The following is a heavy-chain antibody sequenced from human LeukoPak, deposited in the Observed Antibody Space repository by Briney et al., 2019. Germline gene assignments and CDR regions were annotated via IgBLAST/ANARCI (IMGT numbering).Heavy chain of an antibody. CDR3: ARDHPTVAGPYGMDV. V-gene: IGHV1-69*04. J-gene: IGHJ6*02. CDR2: IIPILGIA. CDR1: GGTFSSYA. D-gene: IGHD4-17*01. Sequence: VASVKVSCKASGGTFSSYAISWVRPAPGQGLEWMGRIIPILGIANYAQKFQGRVTITADKSTSTAYMELSSLRSEDTAVYYCARDHPTVAGPYGMDVWGQGTTVTVSS.